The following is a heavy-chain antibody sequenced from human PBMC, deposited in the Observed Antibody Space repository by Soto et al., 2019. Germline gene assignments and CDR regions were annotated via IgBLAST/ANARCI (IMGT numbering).Heavy chain of an antibody. D-gene: IGHD3-3*01. Sequence: PSETLSLTCAVSGGSISSGGYSWSWIRQPPGKGLEWIGRIYTSGSTNYNPSLKSRVTMSVDTSKNQFSLKLSSVTAADTAVYYCARELGYYDFWSKNNWFDPWGQGTLVTVSS. CDR2: IYTSGST. CDR3: ARELGYYDFWSKNNWFDP. J-gene: IGHJ5*02. CDR1: GGSISSGGYS. V-gene: IGHV4-61*02.